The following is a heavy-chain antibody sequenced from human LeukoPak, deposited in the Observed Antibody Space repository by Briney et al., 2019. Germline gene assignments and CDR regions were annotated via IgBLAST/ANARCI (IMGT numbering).Heavy chain of an antibody. J-gene: IGHJ3*02. Sequence: PSETLSLTCTVSGDSISSYYWSWIRQPPGKGLEWIGYIYYSGSTNYNPSLKSRVTISVDTSKNQFSLKLSSVTAADTAVYYCARGGCSGGSCYSEAFDIWGQGTMVTVSS. CDR1: GDSISSYY. CDR3: ARGGCSGGSCYSEAFDI. D-gene: IGHD2-15*01. CDR2: IYYSGST. V-gene: IGHV4-59*01.